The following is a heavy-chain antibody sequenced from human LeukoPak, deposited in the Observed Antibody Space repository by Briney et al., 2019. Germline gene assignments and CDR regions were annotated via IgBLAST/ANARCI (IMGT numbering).Heavy chain of an antibody. CDR2: ISSSSSYR. D-gene: IGHD3-22*01. Sequence: GGSLRLSCAASGFTFSSYSINWVRQAPGKGLEWVSSISSSSSYRYYADSVKGRFTISRDNAKNSVYLQVNSLRAEDTAVYYCARALSGYYLSPNDYWGQGTLVTVSS. J-gene: IGHJ4*02. V-gene: IGHV3-21*01. CDR1: GFTFSSYS. CDR3: ARALSGYYLSPNDY.